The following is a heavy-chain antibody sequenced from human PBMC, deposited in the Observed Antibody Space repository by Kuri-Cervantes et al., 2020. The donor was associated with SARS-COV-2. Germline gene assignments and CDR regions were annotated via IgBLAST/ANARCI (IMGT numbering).Heavy chain of an antibody. CDR3: ARLGSGWPGIDF. CDR1: GGSISSGGYS. D-gene: IGHD6-19*01. J-gene: IGHJ4*02. CDR2: INYSGSS. Sequence: SETLSLTCAVSGGSISSGGYSWSWIRQPPGKGLEWIGFINYSGSSNYNPSLKSRVSISVDTSKNQFSLRLSSVTAADTAVYYCARLGSGWPGIDFWGQGTLVTVSS. V-gene: IGHV4-61*08.